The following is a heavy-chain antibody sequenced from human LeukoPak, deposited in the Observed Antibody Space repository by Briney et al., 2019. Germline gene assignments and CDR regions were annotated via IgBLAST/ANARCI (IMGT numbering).Heavy chain of an antibody. Sequence: GGSLRLSCAASGFSGFTFSDYWMSWVRQAPGKGLEWVAIIRQDGTDKYYADSVKGRFTISRDNAKSSVSLQMTSLRAEDAAVYYCARVGGSYYYGSGSYWPVPNDYWGQGTLVTVSS. D-gene: IGHD3-10*01. CDR3: ARVGGSYYYGSGSYWPVPNDY. CDR1: GFSGFTFSDYW. CDR2: IRQDGTDK. V-gene: IGHV3-7*01. J-gene: IGHJ4*02.